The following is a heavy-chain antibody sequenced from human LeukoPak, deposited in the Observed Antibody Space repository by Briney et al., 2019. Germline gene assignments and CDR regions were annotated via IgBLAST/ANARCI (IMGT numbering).Heavy chain of an antibody. CDR1: NYSITSGYL. D-gene: IGHD3-22*01. V-gene: IGHV4-38-2*02. J-gene: IGHJ4*02. CDR3: ARDGVFHDSDGYSFDY. CDR2: FYHSGTT. Sequence: HSETLSLTCAVPNYSITSGYLWGWFRQPPGKGREWIASFYHSGTTYYNPSLRNRVTLFVDTSKHQFSLKLTSLTAADTAVYYCARDGVFHDSDGYSFDYWGQGTLVTVSS.